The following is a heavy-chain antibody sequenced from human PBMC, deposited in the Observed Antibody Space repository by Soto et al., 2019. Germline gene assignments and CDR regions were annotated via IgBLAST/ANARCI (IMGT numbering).Heavy chain of an antibody. V-gene: IGHV3-21*01. Sequence: PGGSLRLSCAASGFTFSSYSMNWVRQAPGKGLEWVSSISSSSSYIYYADSVKGRFTISRDNAKNSLYLQMNSLRAEDTAVYYCVRDPDSSSWYYYYYGMDVWGQGTTVTVSS. CDR2: ISSSSSYI. CDR1: GFTFSSYS. J-gene: IGHJ6*02. CDR3: VRDPDSSSWYYYYYGMDV. D-gene: IGHD6-13*01.